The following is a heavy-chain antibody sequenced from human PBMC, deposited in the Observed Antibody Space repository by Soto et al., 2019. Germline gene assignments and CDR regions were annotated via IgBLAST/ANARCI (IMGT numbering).Heavy chain of an antibody. CDR2: ISGSGDST. CDR3: SSDSGP. D-gene: IGHD6-25*01. Sequence: EVQLLESGGGLVQPGGSLRLSCAASGFNFSNNAMSWVRQAPGKGLEWVAGISGSGDSTFYADSLKGRFSISRDNSKNTLFLQVNSLRGEDTAVYYCSSDSGPWGQGTLVTVSS. J-gene: IGHJ5*02. CDR1: GFNFSNNA. V-gene: IGHV3-23*01.